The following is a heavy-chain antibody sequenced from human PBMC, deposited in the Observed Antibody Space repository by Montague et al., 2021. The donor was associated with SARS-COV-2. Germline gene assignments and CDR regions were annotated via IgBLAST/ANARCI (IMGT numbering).Heavy chain of an antibody. V-gene: IGHV3-30-3*01. Sequence: YLRLSCAASGFTFSNYAMHLARQAPGKGLEWVTVISYDGSNKYYADSVKGRFTISRDNSKNTLYLQMNSLRAEDTAVYYCARDGWSTVVVVAATPGFDYWGQGTLVTVSS. CDR3: ARDGWSTVVVVAATPGFDY. CDR1: GFTFSNYA. J-gene: IGHJ4*02. CDR2: ISYDGSNK. D-gene: IGHD2-15*01.